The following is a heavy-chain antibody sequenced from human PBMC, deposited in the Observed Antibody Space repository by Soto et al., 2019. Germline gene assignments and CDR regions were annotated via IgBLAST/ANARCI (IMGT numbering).Heavy chain of an antibody. Sequence: GGSLRLSCAASGFTFSSDGMHGVRHAPGKGLAWVSVISYDGSNKYYADSVKGRFTISRDNSKNTLYLQMNSLRAEDTAVYYCARGRRYSSSSMIYYYYYGMDVWGQGTTVTVSS. V-gene: IGHV3-30*03. CDR1: GFTFSSDG. J-gene: IGHJ6*02. CDR2: ISYDGSNK. CDR3: ARGRRYSSSSMIYYYYYGMDV. D-gene: IGHD6-6*01.